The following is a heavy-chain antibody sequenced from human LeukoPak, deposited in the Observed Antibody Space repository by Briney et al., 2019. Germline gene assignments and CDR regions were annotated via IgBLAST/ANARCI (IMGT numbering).Heavy chain of an antibody. CDR3: AREGVYLYDILTGYYWFDY. CDR1: GYTFTGYY. V-gene: IGHV1-2*02. D-gene: IGHD3-9*01. CDR2: INPNSGGT. Sequence: ASVKVSCKASGYTFTGYYMHWVRQAPGQGLEWMGWINPNSGGTNYAQKFQGRVTMTRDTSISTAYMELSRLRSDDTAVYYCAREGVYLYDILTGYYWFDYWGQGTLVTVSS. J-gene: IGHJ4*02.